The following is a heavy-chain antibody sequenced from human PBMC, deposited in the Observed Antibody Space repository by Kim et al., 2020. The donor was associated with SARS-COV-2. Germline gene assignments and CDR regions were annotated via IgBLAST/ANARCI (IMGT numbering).Heavy chain of an antibody. V-gene: IGHV3-11*05. CDR3: ARDESRVVVVPAAMFDY. CDR1: GFTFSDYY. D-gene: IGHD2-2*01. CDR2: ISSSSSYT. J-gene: IGHJ4*02. Sequence: GGSLRLSCAASGFTFSDYYMSWIRQAPGKGLEWVSYISSSSSYTNYADSVKGRFTISRDNAKNSLYLQMNSLRAEDTAVYYCARDESRVVVVPAAMFDYWGQGTLVTVSS.